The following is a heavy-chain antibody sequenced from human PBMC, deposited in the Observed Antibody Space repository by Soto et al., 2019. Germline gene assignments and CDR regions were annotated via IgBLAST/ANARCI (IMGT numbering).Heavy chain of an antibody. V-gene: IGHV4-39*07. CDR2: IYYSGST. CDR3: ARGPIFGVVIIIPSSDP. Sequence: SETLSLTCTVSGGSISSSSYYWGWIRQPPGKGLEWIGSIYYSGSTYYNPSLKSRVTISVDTSKNQFSLKLSSVTAADTAVYYCARGPIFGVVIIIPSSDPWGQGTLVTVSS. CDR1: GGSISSSSYY. J-gene: IGHJ5*02. D-gene: IGHD3-3*01.